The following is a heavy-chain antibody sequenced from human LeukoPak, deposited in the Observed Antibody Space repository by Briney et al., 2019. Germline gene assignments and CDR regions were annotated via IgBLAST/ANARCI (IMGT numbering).Heavy chain of an antibody. V-gene: IGHV4-38-2*02. CDR1: GYSISSGYY. J-gene: IGHJ5*02. Sequence: SETLSLTCTVSGYSISSGYYWGWLQPPPGKLLEWIGSFYHSGSTYYNPSLNRRVTISVDTSKNQFSLKLSSVTAENTAVYYCARGQDYGDYVRGVLWFDPWGQGTLVTVSS. CDR2: FYHSGST. D-gene: IGHD4-17*01. CDR3: ARGQDYGDYVRGVLWFDP.